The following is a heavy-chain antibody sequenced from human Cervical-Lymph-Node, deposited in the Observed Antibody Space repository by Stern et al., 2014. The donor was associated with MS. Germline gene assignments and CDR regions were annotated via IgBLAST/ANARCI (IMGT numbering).Heavy chain of an antibody. Sequence: EVQLVESGGGLVKPGGSLRLSCAASGLTFSPYNMNWVRQAPGKGLEWVSSITSTGAYQHYADSVKGRFTISRDNAKNSVFLQMSSLRAEDTAVYYCARDSHFAMDVWGQGTTVTVSS. CDR3: ARDSHFAMDV. V-gene: IGHV3-21*01. J-gene: IGHJ6*02. CDR1: GLTFSPYN. CDR2: ITSTGAYQ.